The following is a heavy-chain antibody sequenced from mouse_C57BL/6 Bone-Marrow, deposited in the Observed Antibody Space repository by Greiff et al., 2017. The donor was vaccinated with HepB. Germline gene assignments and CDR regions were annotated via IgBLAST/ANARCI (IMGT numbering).Heavy chain of an antibody. CDR2: IYPGSGST. Sequence: QVHVKQPGAELVKPGASVKMSCKASGYTFTSYWITWVKQRPGQGLEWIGDIYPGSGSTNYNEKFKSKATLTVDTSSSTAYMQLSSLTSEDSAVYYCARGENYSNYLWFAYWGQGTLVTVSA. D-gene: IGHD2-5*01. CDR1: GYTFTSYW. V-gene: IGHV1-55*01. J-gene: IGHJ3*01. CDR3: ARGENYSNYLWFAY.